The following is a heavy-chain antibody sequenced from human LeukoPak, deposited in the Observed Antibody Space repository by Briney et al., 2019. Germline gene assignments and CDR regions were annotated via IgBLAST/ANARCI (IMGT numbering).Heavy chain of an antibody. V-gene: IGHV4-38-2*02. CDR1: GYSISSGYF. D-gene: IGHD6-13*01. J-gene: IGHJ5*02. CDR2: IYNSGST. CDR3: ARAYSSSWYFNWFDP. Sequence: SETLSLTCTVSGYSISSGYFWGWIRQPPGKGLEWIGTIYNSGSTYYNASLESRVTISVDTSKNQFSLKLSSVTAADTAVYYGARAYSSSWYFNWFDPWGEGTLVTVSS.